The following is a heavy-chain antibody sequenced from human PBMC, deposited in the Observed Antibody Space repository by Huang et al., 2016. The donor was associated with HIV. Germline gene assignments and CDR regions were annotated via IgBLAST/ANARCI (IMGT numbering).Heavy chain of an antibody. D-gene: IGHD3-10*01. Sequence: QVQLVESGGGVVQPGRSLRLSCAASGFAFSSFAMHWIRQAPGKGRQWLAVVSTDETIKTYADSVRGRLTISRDNSKGTVYLQMNILRPEETAVYSCARTGSYYYGSGIYHFGDYWGQGTLVTVSS. V-gene: IGHV3-30*17. CDR1: GFAFSSFA. J-gene: IGHJ4*02. CDR3: ARTGSYYYGSGIYHFGDY. CDR2: VSTDETIK.